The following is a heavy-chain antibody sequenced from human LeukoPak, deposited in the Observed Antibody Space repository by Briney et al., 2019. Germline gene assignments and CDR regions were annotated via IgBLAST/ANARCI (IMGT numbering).Heavy chain of an antibody. CDR3: ARDLRYFDWLPDAFDI. D-gene: IGHD3-9*01. J-gene: IGHJ3*02. CDR1: GFTFSSYG. CDR2: IWYDGSNK. Sequence: GGSLRLSCAASGFTFSSYGMHWVRQAPGKGLEWVAVIWYDGSNKYYADSVKGRFTISRDNSKNTLYLQMNSLRAEDTAVYYCARDLRYFDWLPDAFDIWGQGTMVTVSS. V-gene: IGHV3-33*01.